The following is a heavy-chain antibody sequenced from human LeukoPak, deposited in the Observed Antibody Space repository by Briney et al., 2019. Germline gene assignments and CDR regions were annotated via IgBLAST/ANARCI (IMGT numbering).Heavy chain of an antibody. CDR1: GYTFTNYN. J-gene: IGHJ3*02. CDR3: ASLKNYYDSSGYLVTDAFDI. CDR2: ISGYNGNT. D-gene: IGHD3-22*01. Sequence: ASVKVSCKASGYTFTNYNINWVRQAPGQGLEWMGWISGYNGNTNYAQKLQGRVTMTTDTSTSTAYMELRSLKSDDTAVYYCASLKNYYDSSGYLVTDAFDIWGQGTMVTVSS. V-gene: IGHV1-18*01.